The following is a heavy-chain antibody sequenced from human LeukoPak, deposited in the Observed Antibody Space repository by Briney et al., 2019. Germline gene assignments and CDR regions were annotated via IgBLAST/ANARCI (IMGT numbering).Heavy chain of an antibody. CDR1: GGSISSSSYY. D-gene: IGHD4-17*01. V-gene: IGHV4-39*07. CDR3: ARGIPTGRYGDLDDY. Sequence: PSETLSLTCTVSGGSISSSSYYWGWIRQPPGKGLEWIGNIYYTGTTYYNPSLKSRVTISVDTSKNQFSLKLSSVTAADTAVYYCARGIPTGRYGDLDDYWGQGTLVTVSS. CDR2: IYYTGTT. J-gene: IGHJ4*02.